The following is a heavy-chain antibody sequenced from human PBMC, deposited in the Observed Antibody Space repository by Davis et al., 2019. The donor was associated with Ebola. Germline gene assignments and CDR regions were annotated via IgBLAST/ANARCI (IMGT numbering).Heavy chain of an antibody. J-gene: IGHJ4*02. V-gene: IGHV4-59*08. CDR2: IYYSGST. Sequence: SETLSLTCTVSGGSISSFYWSWIRQPPGKGLEWIGYIYYSGSTNYNPSLKSRVTISVDTSKNQFSLKLSSVTAADTAVYYCARLLTDPDYWGQGTLVTVSS. CDR3: ARLLTDPDY. CDR1: GGSISSFY.